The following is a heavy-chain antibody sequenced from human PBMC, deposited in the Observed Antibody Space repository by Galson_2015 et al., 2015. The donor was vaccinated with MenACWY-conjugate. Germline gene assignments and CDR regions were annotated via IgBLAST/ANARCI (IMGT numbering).Heavy chain of an antibody. V-gene: IGHV5-51*01. CDR2: ISPGDSNT. CDR1: GYSFTTYW. Sequence: QSGAEVEKPGESLKISCKTTGYSFTTYWIAWVRQMPGKGLEWMGLISPGDSNTRYSPSFQGQVTISADKSINTAYLQWSSLRASDTAMYYCARHPPGGRGMDVWGQGTTVTVSS. D-gene: IGHD1-26*01. CDR3: ARHPPGGRGMDV. J-gene: IGHJ6*02.